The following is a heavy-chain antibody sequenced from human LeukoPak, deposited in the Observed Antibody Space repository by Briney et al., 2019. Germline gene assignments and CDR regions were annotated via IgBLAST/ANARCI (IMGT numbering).Heavy chain of an antibody. V-gene: IGHV4-38-2*01. Sequence: PSGTLSLTCAVSGYSISSGYYWGWIRQPPGRGLEWIGSINHSGNTYCNPSLKSRVAISIDTSKNDFSLKVTSVTAADTAVYFCARQDTAMVKGWFDPWGQGTLVTVSS. CDR3: ARQDTAMVKGWFDP. D-gene: IGHD5-18*01. J-gene: IGHJ5*02. CDR2: INHSGNT. CDR1: GYSISSGYY.